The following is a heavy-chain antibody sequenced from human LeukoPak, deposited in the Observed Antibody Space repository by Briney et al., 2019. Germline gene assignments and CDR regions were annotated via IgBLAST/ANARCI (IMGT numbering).Heavy chain of an antibody. CDR1: GDSISGYY. CDR3: ARGSGSYSPAYYYYGMDV. Sequence: SETLSLTCTVSGDSISGYYWSWIRQPPGKGLEWIGYIYYSGSTSYNSSLKSRVIISVDTSKNQSSLKLNSVIAADTAVYYCARGSGSYSPAYYYYGMDVWGQGTTVTVSS. J-gene: IGHJ6*02. D-gene: IGHD1-26*01. CDR2: IYYSGST. V-gene: IGHV4-59*01.